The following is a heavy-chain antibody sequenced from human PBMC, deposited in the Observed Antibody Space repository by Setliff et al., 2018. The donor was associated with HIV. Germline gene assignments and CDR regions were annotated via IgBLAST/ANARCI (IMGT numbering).Heavy chain of an antibody. J-gene: IGHJ4*02. V-gene: IGHV4-31*03. CDR3: ARDTYYDNSWRYFDP. CDR2: IYYTGTT. D-gene: IGHD3-22*01. CDR1: GVSISNGDHY. Sequence: LSLTCTVSGVSISNGDHYWNWIRQHPGKGLEWIGYIYYTGTTYYNPSLENRVTMSVDTSKNQVSLKLTSVTAADTAVYYCARDTYYDNSWRYFDPWGQGTLVTVS.